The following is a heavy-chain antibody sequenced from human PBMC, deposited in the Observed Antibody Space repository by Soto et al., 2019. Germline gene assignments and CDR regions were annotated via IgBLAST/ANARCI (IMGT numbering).Heavy chain of an antibody. CDR3: ARAASGCYPFGCMDF. CDR1: GFTFSSYA. CDR2: ISYDGSNK. J-gene: IGHJ6*01. D-gene: IGHD6-19*01. Sequence: QVQLVESGGGVVQPGRSLRLSCAASGFTFSSYAMHWVRQAPGKGLEWVAVISYDGSNKYYADSVKGRFTISRDNSKNTLYLQMNSLRAENTAVYYCARAASGCYPFGCMDFWGQGTTVTVSS. V-gene: IGHV3-30-3*01.